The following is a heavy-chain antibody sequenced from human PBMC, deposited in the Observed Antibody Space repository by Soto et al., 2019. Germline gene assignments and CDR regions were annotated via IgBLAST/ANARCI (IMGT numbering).Heavy chain of an antibody. J-gene: IGHJ4*02. CDR2: ISASGGRT. V-gene: IGHV3-23*01. D-gene: IGHD6-19*01. Sequence: PGGSLRLSCAASGFTFSSSAMSWVRQAPGKGLEWVSAISASGGRTYYADSVKGRFTISRDNSKNTLYLQMNNLRAGDTAVYYCARQNSGWSYYFDFWGQGTLVTVSS. CDR3: ARQNSGWSYYFDF. CDR1: GFTFSSSA.